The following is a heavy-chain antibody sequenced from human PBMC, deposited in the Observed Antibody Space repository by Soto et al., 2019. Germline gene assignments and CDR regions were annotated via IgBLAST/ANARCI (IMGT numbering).Heavy chain of an antibody. CDR3: ARVPAAGIFDY. J-gene: IGHJ4*02. V-gene: IGHV3-66*01. Sequence: EVQLVESGGGLVQPGGSLRLSCAASGFTVSSNYMSWVRQALGKGLEWVSVIYSGGSTYYADSVKGRFTISRDNSKNTLYLQMNSLRAEDTAVYYCARVPAAGIFDYWGQGTLVTVSS. CDR1: GFTVSSNY. CDR2: IYSGGST. D-gene: IGHD6-13*01.